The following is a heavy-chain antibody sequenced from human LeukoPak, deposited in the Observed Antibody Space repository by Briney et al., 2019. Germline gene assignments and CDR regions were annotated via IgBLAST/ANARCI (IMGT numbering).Heavy chain of an antibody. CDR3: ARGGSFVEY. J-gene: IGHJ4*02. D-gene: IGHD3-10*01. V-gene: IGHV3-48*03. CDR2: ISSGGSTV. CDR1: GFTFSNYE. Sequence: GGSLRLSCAASGFTFSNYEMHWVRRAPGKGLEWVSYISSGGSTVYYADSVKGRFTVSRNNAKNSLYLQMSSLRAEDTAVYYCARGGSFVEYWGQGTLVSVSS.